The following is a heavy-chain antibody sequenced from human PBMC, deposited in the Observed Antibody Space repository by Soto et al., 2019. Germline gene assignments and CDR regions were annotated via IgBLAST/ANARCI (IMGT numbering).Heavy chain of an antibody. CDR1: GFSLSTSGVG. CDR3: AHRFVVRGSYYHYFDY. Sequence: QITLKESGPTLVKPTQTLTLTCTFSGFSLSTSGVGVGWIRQPPGKALEWLALIYWDDDKRYSPSLNSRLTITTDTSKNHVGLTMTNMDPVDTATYYCAHRFVVRGSYYHYFDYWGQGTLVTVSS. J-gene: IGHJ4*02. CDR2: IYWDDDK. V-gene: IGHV2-5*02. D-gene: IGHD3-10*01.